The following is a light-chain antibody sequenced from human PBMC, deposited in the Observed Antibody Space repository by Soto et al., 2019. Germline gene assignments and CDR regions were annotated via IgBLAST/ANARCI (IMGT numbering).Light chain of an antibody. CDR2: AAS. CDR3: RQSYSTTWK. CDR1: QGISTY. V-gene: IGKV1-39*01. J-gene: IGKJ1*01. Sequence: TCRASQGISTYLNWYHQKPGKAPKLLIYAASSLQSGVPSRFSGSGSETDITLSTAVLPPQQFATYARRQSYSTTWKIGQGTKVDIK.